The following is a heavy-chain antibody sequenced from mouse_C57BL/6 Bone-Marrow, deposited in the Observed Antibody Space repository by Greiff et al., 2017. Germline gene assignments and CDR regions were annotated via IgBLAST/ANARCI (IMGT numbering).Heavy chain of an antibody. Sequence: EVHLVESGPGLVKPSQSLSLTCSVTGYSITSGYYWNWIRQFPGNKLEWMGYISYDGSNNYNPSLKNRISITRDTSKNQFFLKLNSVTTEDTATYYCARERGTAQATGYFYAIDNWGQGTSVTVSS. D-gene: IGHD3-2*02. CDR1: GYSITSGYY. J-gene: IGHJ4*01. CDR3: ARERGTAQATGYFYAIDN. CDR2: ISYDGSN. V-gene: IGHV3-6*01.